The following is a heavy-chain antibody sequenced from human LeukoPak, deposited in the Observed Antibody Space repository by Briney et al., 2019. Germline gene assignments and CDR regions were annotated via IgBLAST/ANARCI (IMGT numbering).Heavy chain of an antibody. Sequence: GGSLRLSCAASGLTFSKYSMTWVRQAPGKGLEWVSFIDTSSTTMYYTDSVKGRFTISRDNAKNSLHLQMNSLKVEDTAIYYCARDNWVDCWGQGTLVTASS. J-gene: IGHJ5*01. V-gene: IGHV3-48*04. CDR1: GLTFSKYS. CDR3: ARDNWVDC. CDR2: IDTSSTTM.